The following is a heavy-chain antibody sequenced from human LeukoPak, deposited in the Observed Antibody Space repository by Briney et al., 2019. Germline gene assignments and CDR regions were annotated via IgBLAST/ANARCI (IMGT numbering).Heavy chain of an antibody. CDR3: AKRYHDFWSGYYYYYMDV. Sequence: GGSLRLSCAASGFTFSSYWMSWVRQAPGKGLEWVANIKQDGSEKYYADSVKGRFTISRDNSKNTLYLQMNSLRAEDTAVYYCAKRYHDFWSGYYYYYMDVWGKGTTVTVSS. J-gene: IGHJ6*03. CDR2: IKQDGSEK. CDR1: GFTFSSYW. D-gene: IGHD3-3*01. V-gene: IGHV3-7*01.